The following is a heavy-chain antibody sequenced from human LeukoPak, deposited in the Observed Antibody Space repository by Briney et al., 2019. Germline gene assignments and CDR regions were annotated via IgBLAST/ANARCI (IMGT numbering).Heavy chain of an antibody. J-gene: IGHJ3*02. V-gene: IGHV5-51*01. Sequence: GESLKISCRGSGYSFSTYWVGWVRQMPGEGLELMGIMYPGDSDTRYSPSFQGQFTNSADKSISTAYLQWSSLKASDTAMYYCARRDGYNMGAFDIWGQGTMVTVSS. CDR3: ARRDGYNMGAFDI. D-gene: IGHD5-24*01. CDR1: GYSFSTYW. CDR2: MYPGDSDT.